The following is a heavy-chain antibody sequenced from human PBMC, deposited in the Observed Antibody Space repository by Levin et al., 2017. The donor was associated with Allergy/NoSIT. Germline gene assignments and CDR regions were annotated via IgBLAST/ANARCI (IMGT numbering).Heavy chain of an antibody. Sequence: GESLKISCKASGYTFTSYEINWVRQATGQGLEWMGWMNPNTGNTRFAQKFQGRVTMTSNTSITTAYMDLSSLRSEDTAVYYCARAPTYSTSWYYFDNWGQGTLVTVSS. V-gene: IGHV1-8*01. CDR2: MNPNTGNT. D-gene: IGHD6-13*01. CDR1: GYTFTSYE. J-gene: IGHJ4*02. CDR3: ARAPTYSTSWYYFDN.